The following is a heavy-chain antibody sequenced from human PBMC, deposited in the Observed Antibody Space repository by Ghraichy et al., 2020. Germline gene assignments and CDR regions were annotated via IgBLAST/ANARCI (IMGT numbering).Heavy chain of an antibody. V-gene: IGHV1-18*01. J-gene: IGHJ4*02. CDR1: GYTFTSYA. CDR3: ARDLSGGWPPGGSEY. D-gene: IGHD6-19*01. Sequence: ASVKVSCKASGYTFTSYAFSWVRQAPGLGLEWMGWISAYSGNTKYAQKLQGRVTMTTDTSTSTAYLELRSLGSDDTAVYYCARDLSGGWPPGGSEYWGQGTLVTVSS. CDR2: ISAYSGNT.